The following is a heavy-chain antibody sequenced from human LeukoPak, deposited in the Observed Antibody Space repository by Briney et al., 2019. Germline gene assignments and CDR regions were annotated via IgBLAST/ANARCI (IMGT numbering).Heavy chain of an antibody. CDR3: ARDVEFRSLFGELSGRGFDY. Sequence: GGSLRLSCAASGFTFSSYSMNWVRQAPGKGLEWVSSISSSSSYIYSADSVKGRFTISRDNAKNSLYLQMNSLRAEDTAVYYCARDVEFRSLFGELSGRGFDYWGQGTLVTVSS. CDR1: GFTFSSYS. V-gene: IGHV3-21*01. D-gene: IGHD3-10*02. CDR2: ISSSSSYI. J-gene: IGHJ4*02.